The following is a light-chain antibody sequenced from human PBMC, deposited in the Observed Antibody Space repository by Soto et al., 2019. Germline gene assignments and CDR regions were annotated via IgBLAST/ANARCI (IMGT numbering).Light chain of an antibody. CDR2: AAS. CDR3: QEHNGDLPVA. V-gene: IGKV1-27*01. Sequence: GDRVTITCRSSQAIAQSVAWYQQKPGQVPKLLIYAASTLHSGVPSRFSGSGSGTHFTLTITGLQPEDVATYFWQEHNGDLPVAFGPGTTVDV. J-gene: IGKJ3*01. CDR1: QAIAQS.